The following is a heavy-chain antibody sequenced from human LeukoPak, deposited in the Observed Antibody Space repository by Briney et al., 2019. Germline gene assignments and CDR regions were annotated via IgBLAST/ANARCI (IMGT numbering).Heavy chain of an antibody. Sequence: ASVKVSCKASGYAFTGYYIHWVRQAPGQGLEWMGRINPNSGSTNYAQKFQGRVTMTRDTSTSTAYMELRSLTSDDTAVYYCAREPMVRDFNWFDPWGQGTLVTVSS. J-gene: IGHJ5*02. D-gene: IGHD3-10*01. CDR1: GYAFTGYY. CDR2: INPNSGST. CDR3: AREPMVRDFNWFDP. V-gene: IGHV1-2*06.